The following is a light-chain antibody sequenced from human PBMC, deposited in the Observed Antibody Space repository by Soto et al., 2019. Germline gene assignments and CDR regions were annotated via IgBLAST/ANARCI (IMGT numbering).Light chain of an antibody. CDR1: NIESKS. V-gene: IGLV3-21*02. CDR3: QVWDISSDQYL. CDR2: DDD. J-gene: IGLJ1*01. Sequence: SYELAQPPSVSVAPGQTARITCGGNNIESKSVHWYQQRPGQAPVLVLYDDDNRPSGIPERLSGSNSGSTATLTISSVEASDEADYFCQVWDISSDQYLFGPGTKVTVL.